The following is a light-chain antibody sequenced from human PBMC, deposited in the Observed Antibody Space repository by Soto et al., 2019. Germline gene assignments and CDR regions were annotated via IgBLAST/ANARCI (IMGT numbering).Light chain of an antibody. CDR1: SSNIGAGYD. CDR2: ANN. Sequence: QSVLTQPPSVSGAPGQRVTISCTGSSSNIGAGYDVHWYQQLPGTAPKLLIHANNNRPSGVPDRFSGSNSGTSASLAITGLQAEDEADYYCQSYDSSLPGSVFGGGTKVTVL. CDR3: QSYDSSLPGSV. V-gene: IGLV1-40*01. J-gene: IGLJ2*01.